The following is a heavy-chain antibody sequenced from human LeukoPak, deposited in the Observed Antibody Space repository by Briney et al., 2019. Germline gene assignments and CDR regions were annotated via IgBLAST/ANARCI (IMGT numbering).Heavy chain of an antibody. Sequence: GGSLRLSCAASGFTFSSYAMHWVRQAPGEGLEWVAVISYDGSNKYYADSVKGRFTISRDKSKDTLYLQMNSLRAEDTAVYYCAREYQWLVGVDYWGQGTLVTVSS. D-gene: IGHD6-19*01. V-gene: IGHV3-30*04. CDR1: GFTFSSYA. CDR2: ISYDGSNK. CDR3: AREYQWLVGVDY. J-gene: IGHJ4*02.